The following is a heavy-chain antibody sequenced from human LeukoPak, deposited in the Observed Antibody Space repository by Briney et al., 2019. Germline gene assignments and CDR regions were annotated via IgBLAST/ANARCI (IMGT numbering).Heavy chain of an antibody. CDR1: GFTFSSYW. D-gene: IGHD6-19*01. CDR3: ARGAYSSGWAYFDH. J-gene: IGHJ4*02. V-gene: IGHV3-74*01. CDR2: INTDGSRT. Sequence: GRSLRLSCAASGFTFSSYWVHWVRQAPGKGLVWVSRINTDGSRTNYADSVKGRFTISRDNAENTMYLQMNSLRAEDTAVYYCARGAYSSGWAYFDHWGQGTLVTVSS.